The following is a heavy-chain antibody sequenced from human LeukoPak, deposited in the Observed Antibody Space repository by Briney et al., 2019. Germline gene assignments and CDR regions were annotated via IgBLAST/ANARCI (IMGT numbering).Heavy chain of an antibody. CDR2: VSDDGRT. Sequence: SETLSLTSTASGGSISSHYWNWIRQPPGKRLEWIGYVSDDGRTHFNPSLESRATISVDTSKNQFSLKLTSVTAADTALYYCAREGPYDFWFTFNIWGQGTMVTVSS. CDR3: AREGPYDFWFTFNI. D-gene: IGHD3-3*01. J-gene: IGHJ3*02. V-gene: IGHV4-59*11. CDR1: GGSISSHY.